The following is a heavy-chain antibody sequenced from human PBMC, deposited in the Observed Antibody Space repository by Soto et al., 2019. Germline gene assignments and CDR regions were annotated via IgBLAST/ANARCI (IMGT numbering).Heavy chain of an antibody. J-gene: IGHJ6*02. D-gene: IGHD3-10*01. CDR2: IIPIFGTA. CDR1: GGTFSSYA. CDR3: ARDWGMVREPGGYGMDV. V-gene: IGHV1-69*13. Sequence: SVKVSWKASGGTFSSYAISWVRQAPGQGLEWMGGIIPIFGTANYAQKFQGRVTITADESTSTAYMELSSLRSEDTAVYYCARDWGMVREPGGYGMDVWGQGTTVTVSS.